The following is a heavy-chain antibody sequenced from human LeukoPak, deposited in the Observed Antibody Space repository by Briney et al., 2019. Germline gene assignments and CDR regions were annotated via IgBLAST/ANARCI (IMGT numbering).Heavy chain of an antibody. Sequence: ASVKVSCKASGYTFTSYGISWVRQAPGQGREWMGWISAYNGNTNYAQKLQGRVTMTTDTSTSTDYMELRSLRSDDTAVYYCARSIAGNYPRDYWGQGTLVTVSS. CDR3: ARSIAGNYPRDY. V-gene: IGHV1-18*01. J-gene: IGHJ4*02. CDR2: ISAYNGNT. D-gene: IGHD1-14*01. CDR1: GYTFTSYG.